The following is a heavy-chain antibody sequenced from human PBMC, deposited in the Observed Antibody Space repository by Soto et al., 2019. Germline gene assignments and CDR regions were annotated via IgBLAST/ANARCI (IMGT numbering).Heavy chain of an antibody. CDR3: ARDVYYDSSGYFDY. Sequence: SETLSLTCTVSGGSVSSGSYYWSWIRQPPGKGLEWIGYIYYSGSTNYNPSLKSRVTISVDTSKNQFSLKLSSVTAADTAVYYCARDVYYDSSGYFDYWGQGTLVTAPQ. CDR2: IYYSGST. CDR1: GGSVSSGSYY. V-gene: IGHV4-61*01. D-gene: IGHD3-22*01. J-gene: IGHJ4*02.